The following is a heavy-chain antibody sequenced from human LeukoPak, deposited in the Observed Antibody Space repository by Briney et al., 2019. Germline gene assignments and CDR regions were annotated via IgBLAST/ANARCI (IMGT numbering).Heavy chain of an antibody. CDR2: INHSGST. CDR1: GGSFSGYY. CDR3: ARGGLEVAGISREYYFDY. Sequence: KPSETLSLTCAVYGGSFSGYYWSWIRQPSGKGLEWIGEINHSGSTNYNPSLKSRVTISVDTSKNQFSLKLGSVTAADTAVYYCARGGLEVAGISREYYFDYWGQGTLVTVSS. D-gene: IGHD6-19*01. J-gene: IGHJ4*02. V-gene: IGHV4-34*01.